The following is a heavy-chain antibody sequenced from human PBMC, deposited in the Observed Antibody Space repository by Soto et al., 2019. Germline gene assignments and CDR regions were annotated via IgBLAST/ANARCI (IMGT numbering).Heavy chain of an antibody. V-gene: IGHV3-33*01. J-gene: IGHJ4*02. Sequence: PGGSLRLSCAASGFTFSSYGMHWVRQAPGKGLEWVAVIWYDGSNKYYADSVKGRFTISRDNSKNTLYLQMNSLRAEDTAAYYCARAPIAAARVPKNPFDYWGQGTLVTVSS. D-gene: IGHD6-13*01. CDR3: ARAPIAAARVPKNPFDY. CDR2: IWYDGSNK. CDR1: GFTFSSYG.